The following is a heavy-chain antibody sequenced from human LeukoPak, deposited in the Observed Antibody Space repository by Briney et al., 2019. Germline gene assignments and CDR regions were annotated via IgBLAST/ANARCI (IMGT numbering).Heavy chain of an antibody. D-gene: IGHD3-16*01. CDR2: ISPSGGGT. CDR1: GFTFSSYG. CDR3: ASQSYARFDP. V-gene: IGHV3-23*01. J-gene: IGHJ5*02. Sequence: PGGSLRLSCAASGFTFSSYGMNWVRQAPGKGLEWISGISPSGGGTYYADFVRGRFTISRDNARNSLFLQMNSLRVEDTAVYYCASQSYARFDPWGQGTLVTVSS.